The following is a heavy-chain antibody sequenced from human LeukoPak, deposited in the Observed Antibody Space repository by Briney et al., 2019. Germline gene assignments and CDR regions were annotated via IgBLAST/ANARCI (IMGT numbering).Heavy chain of an antibody. CDR3: ARDHRYGGLCDY. CDR1: GFTFDDYA. J-gene: IGHJ4*02. V-gene: IGHV3-9*01. D-gene: IGHD1-1*01. Sequence: AGGSLRLSCAASGFTFDDYAMHWVRQAPGKGLEWVSGISWNSGSIGYADSVKGRFTISRDNAKNSLYLQMNSLRAEDTAVYYCARDHRYGGLCDYWGQGTLVTVSS. CDR2: ISWNSGSI.